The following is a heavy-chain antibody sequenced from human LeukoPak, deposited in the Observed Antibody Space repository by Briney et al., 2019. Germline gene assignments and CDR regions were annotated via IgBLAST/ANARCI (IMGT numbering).Heavy chain of an antibody. D-gene: IGHD6-19*01. CDR3: AKGATISTSGSIAVAGIDY. CDR2: IWYDGSNK. V-gene: IGHV3-33*06. J-gene: IGHJ4*02. CDR1: GFTFSSYG. Sequence: GGSLRLSCAASGFTFSSYGMHWVRQAPGKGLEWVAVIWYDGSNKYYADSVKGRFTISRDNSKNTLYLQMNSLRAEDTAVYYCAKGATISTSGSIAVAGIDYWGQGTQGTVSS.